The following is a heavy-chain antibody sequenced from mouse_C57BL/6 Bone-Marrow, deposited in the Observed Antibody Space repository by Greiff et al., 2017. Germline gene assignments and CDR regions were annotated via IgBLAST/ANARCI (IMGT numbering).Heavy chain of an antibody. J-gene: IGHJ3*01. CDR3: ARGVTTETPFAY. CDR2: INPDSSTI. CDR1: GVDFSRYW. D-gene: IGHD1-1*01. V-gene: IGHV4-1*01. Sequence: AGGGVDFSRYWMSWVRRAPGKGLEWIGEINPDSSTINYAPSLKDKFIISRDNAKNTLYLQMSKVRSEDTALYYCARGVTTETPFAYWGQGTLVTVSA.